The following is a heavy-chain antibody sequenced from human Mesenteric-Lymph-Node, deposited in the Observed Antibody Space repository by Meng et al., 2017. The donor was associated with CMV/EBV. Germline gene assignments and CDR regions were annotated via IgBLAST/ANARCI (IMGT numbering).Heavy chain of an antibody. CDR3: ARDRCSSTSCSLGAFDI. J-gene: IGHJ3*02. Sequence: ASVKVSCKASVYSFTSYYMHWVRQAPGQGLEWMGIINPSGGSTSYAQKFQGRVTMTRDTSTSTVYMELSRLRSDDTAVYYCARDRCSSTSCSLGAFDIWGQGTMVTV. D-gene: IGHD2-2*01. V-gene: IGHV1-46*01. CDR2: INPSGGST. CDR1: VYSFTSYY.